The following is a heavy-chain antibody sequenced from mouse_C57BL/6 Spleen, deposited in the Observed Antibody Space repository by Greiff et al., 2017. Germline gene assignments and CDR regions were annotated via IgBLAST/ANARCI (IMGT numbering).Heavy chain of an antibody. CDR3: TGPLYDYDAWFGY. Sequence: QVQLQQSGAELVRPGASVTLSCKASGYTFTDYEMHWVKQTPVHGLEWIGAIDPATGGTAYNQKFKGKAILTADKSSSTAYMELRSLTSEDSAVYYCTGPLYDYDAWFGYWGQGTLVTVSA. D-gene: IGHD2-4*01. CDR1: GYTFTDYE. CDR2: IDPATGGT. V-gene: IGHV1-15*01. J-gene: IGHJ3*01.